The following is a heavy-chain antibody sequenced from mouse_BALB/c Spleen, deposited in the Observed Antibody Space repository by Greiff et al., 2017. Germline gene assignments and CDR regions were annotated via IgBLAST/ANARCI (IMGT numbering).Heavy chain of an antibody. Sequence: EVQLVESGGDLVKPGGSLKLSCAASGFTFSSYGMSWVRQTPDKRLEWVATISSGGSYTYYPDSVKGRFTISRDNAKNTLYLQMSSLKSEDTAMYYCARPFWYVLYFDYWGQGTTLTVSS. J-gene: IGHJ2*01. D-gene: IGHD2-14*01. CDR3: ARPFWYVLYFDY. CDR1: GFTFSSYG. V-gene: IGHV5-6*01. CDR2: ISSGGSYT.